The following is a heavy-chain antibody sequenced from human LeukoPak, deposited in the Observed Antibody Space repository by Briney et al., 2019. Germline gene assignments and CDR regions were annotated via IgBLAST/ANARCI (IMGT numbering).Heavy chain of an antibody. Sequence: ASVKVPCKASGYTFTGYYMHWVRQAPGQGLEWMGWINPNSGGTNYAQKFQGRVTMTRDTSISTAYMELSRLRSDDTAVYYCARDWGIARRVVVTAILNYWGQGTLVTVSS. CDR1: GYTFTGYY. CDR3: ARDWGIARRVVVTAILNY. D-gene: IGHD2-21*02. CDR2: INPNSGGT. J-gene: IGHJ4*02. V-gene: IGHV1-2*02.